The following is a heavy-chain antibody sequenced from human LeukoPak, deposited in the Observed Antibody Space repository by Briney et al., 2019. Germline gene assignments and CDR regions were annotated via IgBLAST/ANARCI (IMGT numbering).Heavy chain of an antibody. Sequence: PGGSLRLSCAASGFTVSSNYMSWVRQAPGKGLEWVSGIYSGGGTYYAASVTGRFSISRDNSKNTLYFQMIRLRAEDTAVYYCAADTVMDNCDYWGQGTLVTVSS. J-gene: IGHJ4*02. V-gene: IGHV3-53*01. CDR1: GFTVSSNY. CDR3: AADTVMDNCDY. D-gene: IGHD5-18*01. CDR2: IYSGGGT.